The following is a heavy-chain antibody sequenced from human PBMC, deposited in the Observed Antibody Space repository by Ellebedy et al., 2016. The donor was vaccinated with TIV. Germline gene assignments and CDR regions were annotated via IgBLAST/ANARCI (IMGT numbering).Heavy chain of an antibody. CDR2: ISYDGSNK. J-gene: IGHJ4*02. D-gene: IGHD4-17*01. Sequence: GGSLRLXXTASGLTFSGHAMNWVRQAPGKGLEWVAVISYDGSNKYYADSVKGRFTISRDNSKNTLYLQMNSLRAEDTAVYYCAKIYGDYDLSDYWGQGTLVTVSS. V-gene: IGHV3-30*18. CDR1: GLTFSGHA. CDR3: AKIYGDYDLSDY.